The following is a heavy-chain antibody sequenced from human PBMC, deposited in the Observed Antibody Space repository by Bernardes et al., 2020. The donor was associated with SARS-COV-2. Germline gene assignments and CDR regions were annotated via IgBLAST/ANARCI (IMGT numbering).Heavy chain of an antibody. CDR3: ARDRFNWNDLFDYYYYGMDV. J-gene: IGHJ6*02. CDR2: ISASSNYI. CDR1: GFTFSNYY. D-gene: IGHD1-1*01. V-gene: IGHV3-21*01. Sequence: GSLRLSCAASGFTFSNYYMNWVRQAPGKGLEWVSSISASSNYIYYADSVKGRFTISRDNAKNSLFLQMNSLRAEDTAVYYCARDRFNWNDLFDYYYYGMDVWGLGTTVTVS.